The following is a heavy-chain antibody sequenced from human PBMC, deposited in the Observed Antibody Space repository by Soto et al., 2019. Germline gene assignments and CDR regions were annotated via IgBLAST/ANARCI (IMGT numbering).Heavy chain of an antibody. D-gene: IGHD3-9*01. Sequence: SETLSLTCAVYGGSFRNYYWSWLRQPPGKGLEWIGEINQGGSTTYNPSLKSRVTMSLDTSKNQYFLKLNSVTAADTAVYYCAPARNFDQLFSPWGHGTPVTVSS. CDR2: INQGGST. V-gene: IGHV4-34*01. CDR1: GGSFRNYY. CDR3: APARNFDQLFSP. J-gene: IGHJ5*02.